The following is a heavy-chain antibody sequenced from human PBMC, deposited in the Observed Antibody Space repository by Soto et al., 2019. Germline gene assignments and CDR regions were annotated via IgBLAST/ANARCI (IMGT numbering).Heavy chain of an antibody. V-gene: IGHV1-69*01. J-gene: IGHJ3*02. D-gene: IGHD1-26*01. Sequence: SVKGSCKASGGTFSSYAISWVRQAPGQGLEWMGGIIPIFGTANYAQKFQGRVTITADESTSTAYMELSSLRSEDTAVYYCARDRIVGATGDAFDIWGQGTMVTVSS. CDR3: ARDRIVGATGDAFDI. CDR1: GGTFSSYA. CDR2: IIPIFGTA.